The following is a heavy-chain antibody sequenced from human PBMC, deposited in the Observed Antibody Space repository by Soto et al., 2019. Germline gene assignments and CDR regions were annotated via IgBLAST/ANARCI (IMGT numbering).Heavy chain of an antibody. V-gene: IGHV3-43*01. CDR3: AKGFSSSGYDFYYYGMDV. CDR1: GFTFDDYT. Sequence: LSLTCAASGFTFDDYTMHWVRQAPGKGLEWVSLISWDGGSTYYADSVKGRFTISRDNSKNSLYLQMNSLRTEDTALYYCAKGFSSSGYDFYYYGMDVWGQGTTVTVSS. CDR2: ISWDGGST. D-gene: IGHD5-12*01. J-gene: IGHJ6*02.